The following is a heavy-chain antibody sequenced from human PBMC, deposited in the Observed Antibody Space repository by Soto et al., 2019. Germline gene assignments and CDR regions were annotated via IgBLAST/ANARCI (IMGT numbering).Heavy chain of an antibody. CDR3: AKDRDGVIVASMRRLGPLGP. Sequence: PEGSLTVSCVASGFTFSSYDMQWVREALGKGLEWVAVISYDGSNKYYADSVKGRFTISRDNSKNTLYLQMNSLRAEDTAVYYCAKDRDGVIVASMRRLGPLGPWRQVTLVILSS. D-gene: IGHD5-12*01. CDR2: ISYDGSNK. CDR1: GFTFSSYD. J-gene: IGHJ5*02. V-gene: IGHV3-30*18.